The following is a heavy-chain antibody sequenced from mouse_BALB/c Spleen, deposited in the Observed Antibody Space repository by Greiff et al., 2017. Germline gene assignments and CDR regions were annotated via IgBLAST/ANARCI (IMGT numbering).Heavy chain of an antibody. CDR3: ARHYDYDDAWFAY. CDR2: ISSGGSYT. CDR1: GFTFSSYG. V-gene: IGHV5-6*01. D-gene: IGHD2-4*01. Sequence: EVHLVESGGDLVKPGGSLKLSCAASGFTFSSYGMSWVRQTPDKRLEWVATISSGGSYTYYPDSVKGRFTISRDNAKNTLYLQMSSLKSEDTAMYYCARHYDYDDAWFAYWGQGTLVTVSA. J-gene: IGHJ3*01.